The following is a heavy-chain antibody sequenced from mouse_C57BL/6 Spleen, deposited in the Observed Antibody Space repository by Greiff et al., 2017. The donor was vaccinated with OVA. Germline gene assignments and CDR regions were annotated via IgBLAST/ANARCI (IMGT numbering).Heavy chain of an antibody. D-gene: IGHD5-1*01. Sequence: VQLQQSGAELMKPGASVKLSCKATGYTFTGYWIEWVKQRPGHGLEWIGEILPGSGSTNYNEKFKGKATFTADTSSNTAYIQHSSLTTEDSAVYYCAREDKEYAEAMDYWGQGTSVTVSS. CDR1: GYTFTGYW. CDR3: AREDKEYAEAMDY. J-gene: IGHJ4*01. CDR2: ILPGSGST. V-gene: IGHV1-9*01.